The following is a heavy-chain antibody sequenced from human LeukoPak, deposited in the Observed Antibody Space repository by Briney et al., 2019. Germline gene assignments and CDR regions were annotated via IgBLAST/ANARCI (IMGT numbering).Heavy chain of an antibody. Sequence: GGSLRLPCAASGFTFSSYAMHWVRQAPGKGLEWVAVISYDGSNKYYADSVKGRFTISRDNSKNTLYLQMNGLRAEDTAVYYCAKESRSSHYGMDVWGQGTTVTVSS. CDR2: ISYDGSNK. V-gene: IGHV3-30*04. J-gene: IGHJ6*02. CDR3: AKESRSSHYGMDV. D-gene: IGHD6-13*01. CDR1: GFTFSSYA.